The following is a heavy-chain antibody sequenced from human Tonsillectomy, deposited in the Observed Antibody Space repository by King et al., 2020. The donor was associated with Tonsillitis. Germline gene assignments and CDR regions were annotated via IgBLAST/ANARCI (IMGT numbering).Heavy chain of an antibody. CDR2: IKSKIDGGTT. J-gene: IGHJ6*03. CDR3: TTDPTTGKTYDYMDV. D-gene: IGHD4-17*01. Sequence: VQLVESGGGFVKPGGSLRLSCVASGFTFNNAWMSWVRQAPGKGLEWVGRIKSKIDGGTTDYAAPVKGRFTISRDDSKNTLYLQMNSLKTEDTAVYYCTTDPTTGKTYDYMDV. V-gene: IGHV3-15*01. CDR1: GFTFNNAW.